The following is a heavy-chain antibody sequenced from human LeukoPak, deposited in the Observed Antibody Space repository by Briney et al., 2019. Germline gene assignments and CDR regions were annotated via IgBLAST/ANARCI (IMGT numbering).Heavy chain of an antibody. Sequence: GGSLRLSCAVSGFTVSSNYMTWVRQAPGKGLEWVSVVYSGGGTYYADSVKGRFTISRDNSKNTLYLQMNSLRAEDTAVYYCARSIFLSGYQFDYWGQGTLVTVSS. V-gene: IGHV3-53*01. CDR2: VYSGGGT. CDR3: ARSIFLSGYQFDY. J-gene: IGHJ4*02. D-gene: IGHD3-3*01. CDR1: GFTVSSNY.